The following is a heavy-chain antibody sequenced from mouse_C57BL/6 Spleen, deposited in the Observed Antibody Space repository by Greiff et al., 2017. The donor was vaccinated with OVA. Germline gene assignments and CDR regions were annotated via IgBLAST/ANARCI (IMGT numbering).Heavy chain of an antibody. CDR1: GFTFSSYA. V-gene: IGHV5-4*01. CDR3: AREVYGSSYFDY. D-gene: IGHD1-1*01. CDR2: ISDGGSYT. J-gene: IGHJ2*01. Sequence: EVQLVESGGGLVKPGGSLKLSCAASGFTFSSYAMSWVRQTPEKRLEWVATISDGGSYTYYPDNVKGRFTISRDNAKNNLYLQMSHLKSEDTAMYYCAREVYGSSYFDYWGQGTTLTASS.